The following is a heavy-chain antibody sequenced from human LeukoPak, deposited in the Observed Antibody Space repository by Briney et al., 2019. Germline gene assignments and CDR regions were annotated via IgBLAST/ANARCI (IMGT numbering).Heavy chain of an antibody. Sequence: XGSLRLSCAASGFTFSTYWMHWVRQAPGKGLEWVANIKQDGSEKHYVDSVKGRFTISRDNAKNSLYLQMNSLRAEDTAVYYCGKAMDVWGQGTTVTVSS. J-gene: IGHJ6*02. CDR3: GKAMDV. CDR1: GFTFSTYW. V-gene: IGHV3-7*03. CDR2: IKQDGSEK.